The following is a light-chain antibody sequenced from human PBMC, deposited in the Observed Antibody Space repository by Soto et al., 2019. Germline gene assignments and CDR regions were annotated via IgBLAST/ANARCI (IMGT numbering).Light chain of an antibody. J-gene: IGKJ1*01. CDR3: QQLNSYPPWT. CDR2: AAS. V-gene: IGKV1-9*01. Sequence: IQLTQSPSSLSASVGDRVTITCRASQGISSYLAWYQQKPGKAPKLLIYAASTLHSVVPSRFSGSGSGTDFTLTISSLQPEDFATYYCQQLNSYPPWTFGQGTKVDIK. CDR1: QGISSY.